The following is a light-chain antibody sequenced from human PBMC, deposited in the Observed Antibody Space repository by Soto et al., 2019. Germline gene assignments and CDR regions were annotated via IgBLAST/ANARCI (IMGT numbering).Light chain of an antibody. CDR3: KSYDSSLSGHVV. Sequence: QSVLTQPPSVSGAPGQRVTISCTGSSSNIGAGYDVHWYQQLPGTATKLLIYGNSNRPSGVPDRFSGSKSGTSASLAITGLQAEDEADYYCKSYDSSLSGHVVFGGGTKLTVL. CDR1: SSNIGAGYD. CDR2: GNS. V-gene: IGLV1-40*01. J-gene: IGLJ2*01.